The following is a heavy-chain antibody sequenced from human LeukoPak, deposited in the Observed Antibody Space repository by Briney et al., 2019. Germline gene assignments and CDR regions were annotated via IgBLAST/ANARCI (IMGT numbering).Heavy chain of an antibody. D-gene: IGHD5-18*01. J-gene: IGHJ4*02. CDR3: ARESNTAMDGPGVY. CDR1: GGSISSYY. Sequence: SETLSLTXXVXGGSISSYYWSRIRQPPGKGLEWIGYIYYSGSTNYNPSLKSRVTISVDTSKNQFSLKLSSVTAADTAVYYCARESNTAMDGPGVYWGQGTLVTVSS. CDR2: IYYSGST. V-gene: IGHV4-59*12.